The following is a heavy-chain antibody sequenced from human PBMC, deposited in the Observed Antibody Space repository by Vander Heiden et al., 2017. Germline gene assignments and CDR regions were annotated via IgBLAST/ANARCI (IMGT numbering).Heavy chain of an antibody. CDR1: GRSISGDYY. CDR3: ARGECGQNCYMYNWFDS. V-gene: IGHV4-61*02. J-gene: IGHJ5*01. CDR2: IYGSGST. D-gene: IGHD2-15*01. Sequence: QVQLPESGPGLVKPSQTLSLPCTASGRSISGDYYWTWIRQPAGKGLEWIGRIYGSGSTRYNPAFNSRVTISMDTSKNQFSLSLSSVTAADAAVYFCARGECGQNCYMYNWFDSWGQGILVTVSS.